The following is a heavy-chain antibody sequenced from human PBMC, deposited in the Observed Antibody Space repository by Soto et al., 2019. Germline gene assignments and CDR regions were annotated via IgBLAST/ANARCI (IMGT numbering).Heavy chain of an antibody. CDR2: INHSGST. CDR1: GGSFSGYY. V-gene: IGHV4-34*01. Sequence: PSETLSLTCAVYGGSFSGYYWSWIRQPPGKGLEWIGEINHSGSTNYNPSLKSRVTISVDTSKNQFSLKLSSVTAADTAVYYCARDIVVVPRYGMDVWGQGTTVTVSS. CDR3: ARDIVVVPRYGMDV. J-gene: IGHJ6*02. D-gene: IGHD2-2*01.